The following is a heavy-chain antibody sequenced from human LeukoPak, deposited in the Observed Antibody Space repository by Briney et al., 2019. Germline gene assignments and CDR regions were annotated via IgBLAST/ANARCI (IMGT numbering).Heavy chain of an antibody. Sequence: ASVKVSCKASGYTFTGYYMHWVRQAPGQGLEWMGWINPNSGGTNYAQKFQGRVTMTRDTSISTAYMELSRLRSDATAVYYCARCPTTTVTSAKYYYYYMDVWGKGTTVTVSS. J-gene: IGHJ6*03. CDR1: GYTFTGYY. CDR2: INPNSGGT. CDR3: ARCPTTTVTSAKYYYYYMDV. V-gene: IGHV1-2*02. D-gene: IGHD4-17*01.